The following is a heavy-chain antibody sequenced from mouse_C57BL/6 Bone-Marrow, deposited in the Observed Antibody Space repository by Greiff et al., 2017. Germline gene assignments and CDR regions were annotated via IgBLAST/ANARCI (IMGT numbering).Heavy chain of an antibody. Sequence: QVHVKQSGPELVKPGASVKLSCKASGYNFTSDDINWVKQRPGQGLEWIGWIYPRDGSTKDNEKFKGKATLSVYTSSSTAYMELHSLPSEDSAVYFCAILDFDVSCGYWYFDVWGTGTTGTVSS. CDR3: AILDFDVSCGYWYFDV. V-gene: IGHV1-85*01. J-gene: IGHJ1*03. CDR1: GYNFTSDD. D-gene: IGHD1-1*01. CDR2: IYPRDGST.